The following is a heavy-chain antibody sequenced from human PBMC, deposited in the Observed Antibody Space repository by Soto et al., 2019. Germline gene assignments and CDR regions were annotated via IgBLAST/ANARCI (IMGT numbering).Heavy chain of an antibody. D-gene: IGHD4-17*01. Sequence: SVKVSCKASGGTFSSYAVNWVRQAPGQGLEWMGGTIPIFGTAKYAQKLQGRVTITADESTSTAYMELSSLKSEDTAVYYCAGDYGGYLGYYYGMDVWG. J-gene: IGHJ6*02. CDR1: GGTFSSYA. V-gene: IGHV1-69*13. CDR2: TIPIFGTA. CDR3: AGDYGGYLGYYYGMDV.